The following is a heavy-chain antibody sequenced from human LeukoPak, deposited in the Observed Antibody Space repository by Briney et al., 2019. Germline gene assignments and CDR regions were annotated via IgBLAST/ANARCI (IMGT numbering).Heavy chain of an antibody. CDR3: ARDVWGSYWFDY. J-gene: IGHJ4*02. CDR1: GGSISSSSYY. Sequence: SETLSLTCTVSGGSISSSSYYWGWIRQPAGKGLEWIGRIYTSGSTNYNPSLKSRVTMSVDTSKNQFSLKLSSVTAADTAVYYCARDVWGSYWFDYWGQGTLVTVSS. V-gene: IGHV4-61*02. D-gene: IGHD1-26*01. CDR2: IYTSGST.